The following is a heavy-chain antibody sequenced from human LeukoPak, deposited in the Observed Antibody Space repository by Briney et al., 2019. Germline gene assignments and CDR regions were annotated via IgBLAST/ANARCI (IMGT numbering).Heavy chain of an antibody. Sequence: SETLSLTCTVSGGSISSYYWSWIRQPPGKGLEWIGYIYYSGSTNYNPSLKSRVTTSIDTSKNQFSLKLSSVTAADTAVYYCARNQLLSLDAFDIWGQGTMVTVSS. CDR1: GGSISSYY. V-gene: IGHV4-59*08. CDR3: ARNQLLSLDAFDI. D-gene: IGHD2-2*01. J-gene: IGHJ3*02. CDR2: IYYSGST.